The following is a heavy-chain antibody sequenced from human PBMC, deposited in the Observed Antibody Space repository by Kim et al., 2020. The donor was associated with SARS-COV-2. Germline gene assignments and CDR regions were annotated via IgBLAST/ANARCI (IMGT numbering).Heavy chain of an antibody. V-gene: IGHV4-59*01. CDR1: GGSISSYY. CDR2: IYYSGST. J-gene: IGHJ4*02. Sequence: SETLSLTCTVSGGSISSYYWSWIRQPPGKGLEWIGYIYYSGSTNYNPSLKSRVTISVDTSKNQFSLKLSSVTAADTAVYYCARLHSSGWDSLTFDYWGQGTLVTVSS. CDR3: ARLHSSGWDSLTFDY. D-gene: IGHD6-19*01.